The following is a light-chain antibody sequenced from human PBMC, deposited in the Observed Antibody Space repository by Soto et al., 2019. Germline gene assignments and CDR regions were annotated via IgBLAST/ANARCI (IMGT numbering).Light chain of an antibody. Sequence: QSALTQPRSVSGSPGQSVTISCTGTSSDVGRYNYVSWYQHHPGKAPKLIIYDVTQRPSGVPDRFSGSKSGNTASLTISGLQADDETGYYCCSYAGSYVFGSGTKLTVL. V-gene: IGLV2-11*01. CDR2: DVT. CDR1: SSDVGRYNY. CDR3: CSYAGSYV. J-gene: IGLJ1*01.